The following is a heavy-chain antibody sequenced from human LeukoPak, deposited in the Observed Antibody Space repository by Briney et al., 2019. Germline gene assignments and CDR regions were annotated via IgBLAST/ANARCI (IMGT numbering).Heavy chain of an antibody. D-gene: IGHD6-6*01. CDR3: ARESILGWFDL. Sequence: PGGSLRLSCAASGFTFNTYTIHWVRQAPGKGLEWLAVVSYDGINEYYADSVKGRFTISRDNSKNTLYLQMNSLRTEDTAVYYCARESILGWFDLWGQGTLVTVSS. CDR2: VSYDGINE. V-gene: IGHV3-30-3*01. CDR1: GFTFNTYT. J-gene: IGHJ5*02.